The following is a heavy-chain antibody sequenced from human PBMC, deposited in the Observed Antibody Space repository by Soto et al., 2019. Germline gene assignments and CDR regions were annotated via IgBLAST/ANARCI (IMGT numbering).Heavy chain of an antibody. CDR3: AKENSSWYNAPFGY. CDR1: GFTFSSYA. D-gene: IGHD6-13*01. V-gene: IGHV3-23*01. Sequence: GGSLRLSCAASGFTFSSYAMSWVSQAPGKGLEWVSAISGNGGSTYYADSVRGRFTISRDNSKNTLYLHMNSLKAEDTAVYYCAKENSSWYNAPFGYWGQGTLVTVSS. J-gene: IGHJ4*02. CDR2: ISGNGGST.